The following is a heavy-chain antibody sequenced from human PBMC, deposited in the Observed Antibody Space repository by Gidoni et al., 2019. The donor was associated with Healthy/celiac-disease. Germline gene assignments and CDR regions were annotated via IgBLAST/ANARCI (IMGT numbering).Heavy chain of an antibody. J-gene: IGHJ4*02. Sequence: QVQLVHSGAEVKKPGASVKVSCKASVYTFTSYYMHWVRQAPGQALEWMGIINPSGGSKSYAQKFQGSVTMTRDTSTSTVYMELSSLRSEDTDVYYCARGGEDYGLYYWGQGTLVTVYS. CDR1: VYTFTSYY. V-gene: IGHV1-46*01. D-gene: IGHD4-17*01. CDR3: ARGGEDYGLYY. CDR2: INPSGGSK.